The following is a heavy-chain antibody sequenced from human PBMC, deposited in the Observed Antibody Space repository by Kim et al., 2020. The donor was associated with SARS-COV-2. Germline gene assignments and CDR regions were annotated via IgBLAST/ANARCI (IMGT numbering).Heavy chain of an antibody. Sequence: ADTVKGRFTISRDNYKNTLYLQMNSLRAEDTAVYYCAKNLGDYGTYYFDYWGQGTLVTVSS. CDR3: AKNLGDYGTYYFDY. V-gene: IGHV3-23*03. D-gene: IGHD4-17*01. J-gene: IGHJ4*02.